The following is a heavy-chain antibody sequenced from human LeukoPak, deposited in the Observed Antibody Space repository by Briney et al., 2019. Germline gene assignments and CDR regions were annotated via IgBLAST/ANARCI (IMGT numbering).Heavy chain of an antibody. CDR2: ISSSGGTI. D-gene: IGHD6-19*01. CDR3: ASGVHYSSGWIDI. CDR1: GFTLSSNE. J-gene: IGHJ3*02. V-gene: IGHV3-48*03. Sequence: GGSLRLSCAASGFTLSSNEMNWVRQAPGKGLEWLSYISSSGGTIHYVDSMKGRFTISRDNAKNSLFLQMNSLRAEDTAVYYCASGVHYSSGWIDIWGQGTMVTVSS.